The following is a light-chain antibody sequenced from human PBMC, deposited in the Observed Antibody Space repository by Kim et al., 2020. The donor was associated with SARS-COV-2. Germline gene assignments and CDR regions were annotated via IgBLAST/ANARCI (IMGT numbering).Light chain of an antibody. CDR2: GKN. Sequence: SSELTQDPAVSVALGQTVRITCQGDSLRSYYATWYQQKPGQAPRVVIYGKNNRPSGIPDRFSGSSSGNTASLTITGTQAVDEADYYCNSRDSNDNVVFGGGTQLTVL. CDR1: SLRSYY. CDR3: NSRDSNDNVV. V-gene: IGLV3-19*01. J-gene: IGLJ2*01.